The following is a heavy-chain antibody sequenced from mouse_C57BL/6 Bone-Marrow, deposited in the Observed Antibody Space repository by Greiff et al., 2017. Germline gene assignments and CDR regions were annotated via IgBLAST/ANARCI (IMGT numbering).Heavy chain of an antibody. J-gene: IGHJ2*01. CDR2: IYPRDGST. D-gene: IGHD1-1*01. V-gene: IGHV1-78*01. Sequence: QVQLQQPDAELVKPGASVKISCKVSGYTFTDHTIHWMKQRPEQGLEWIGYIYPRDGSTKYNEKFKGKATLTADKSSSTAYMQLNSLTSEDSAVYYCARWGYYGSYFDYWGQGTTLTVSS. CDR3: ARWGYYGSYFDY. CDR1: GYTFTDHT.